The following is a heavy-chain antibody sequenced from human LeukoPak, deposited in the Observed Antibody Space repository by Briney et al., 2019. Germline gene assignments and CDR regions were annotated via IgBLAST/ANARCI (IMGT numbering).Heavy chain of an antibody. D-gene: IGHD1-26*01. CDR1: GFTFSSYS. CDR2: ISSSSSYI. Sequence: PGGSLRLSCAASGFTFSSYSMNWVRQAPGKGLEWVSSISSSSSYIYYPDSVKGRFHISRDKAKNSLYLQMNSLRAEDTAVYYCARDLVGATADYWGQGTLVTVSS. J-gene: IGHJ4*02. CDR3: ARDLVGATADY. V-gene: IGHV3-21*01.